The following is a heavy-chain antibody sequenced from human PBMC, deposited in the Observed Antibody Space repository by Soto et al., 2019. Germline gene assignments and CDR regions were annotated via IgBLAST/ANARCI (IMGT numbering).Heavy chain of an antibody. CDR2: VYYRGRS. D-gene: IGHD4-17*01. Sequence: SETLSLTCTVSGGSVTNSSYYWGWIRQSPGKGLEWIGSVYYRGRSYSKSSVKSRVTISVDTSKNRFSLSLNSVTASDTAVYFCVSQRTTVPTQAYFDYWGPGALVTVSS. CDR1: GGSVTNSSYY. J-gene: IGHJ4*02. CDR3: VSQRTTVPTQAYFDY. V-gene: IGHV4-39*01.